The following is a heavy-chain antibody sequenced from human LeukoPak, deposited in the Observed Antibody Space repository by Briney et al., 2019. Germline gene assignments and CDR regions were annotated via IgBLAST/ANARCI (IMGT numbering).Heavy chain of an antibody. V-gene: IGHV3-33*03. CDR2: IWYDGSNK. J-gene: IGHJ4*02. D-gene: IGHD6-19*01. CDR1: GFTFSSYG. CDR3: AKDRGIAVAGFDY. Sequence: GGSLRLSCAASGFTFSSYGMHWVRQAPGKGLEWVAVIWYDGSNKYYADSVKGRFTISRDNAKNSLYLQMNSLRAEDTALYYCAKDRGIAVAGFDYWGQGTLVTVSS.